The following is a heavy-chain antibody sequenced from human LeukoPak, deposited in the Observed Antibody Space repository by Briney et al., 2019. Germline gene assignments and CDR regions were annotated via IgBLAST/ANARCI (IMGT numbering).Heavy chain of an antibody. Sequence: PSETLSLTCTVSGGSISSCSYYWSWIPQPAGKGLEWIGRIYTSGSTSYNPSLKSRVTISVDTSKNQSSLKLSSVTAADTAVYYCARNFGPSGFDPWGQGTLVTVSS. D-gene: IGHD3-10*01. CDR1: GGSISSCSYY. J-gene: IGHJ5*02. CDR3: ARNFGPSGFDP. V-gene: IGHV4-61*02. CDR2: IYTSGST.